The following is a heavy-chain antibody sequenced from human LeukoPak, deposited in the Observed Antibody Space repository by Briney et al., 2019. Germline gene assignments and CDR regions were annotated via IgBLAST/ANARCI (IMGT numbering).Heavy chain of an antibody. Sequence: PSETLSLTCTVSGGSISSSSYYWGWIRQPPGKGLEWIGSIYYSGSTYYNPSLKSRVTISVDTSKNQFSLKLSSVTAADTAVYYCATGPDYYDSSGYPGDYWGQGTLVTVSS. J-gene: IGHJ4*02. CDR1: GGSISSSSYY. V-gene: IGHV4-39*01. D-gene: IGHD3-22*01. CDR3: ATGPDYYDSSGYPGDY. CDR2: IYYSGST.